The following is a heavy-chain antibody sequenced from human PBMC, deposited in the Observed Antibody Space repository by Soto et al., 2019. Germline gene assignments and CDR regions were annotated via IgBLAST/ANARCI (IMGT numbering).Heavy chain of an antibody. V-gene: IGHV1-69*08. Sequence: QVQLVQSGDEVKKPGSSVKVSCKASGGNFSSYTISWVRQTPGQGLEWMGRIIPILGIANYDQKFQVRVTSTADKSPTTAYMELSSLRSEDTAVYYCARDPADGYSGYNSYFDSWGHGTLVTVSS. CDR1: GGNFSSYT. CDR2: IIPILGIA. CDR3: ARDPADGYSGYNSYFDS. D-gene: IGHD5-12*01. J-gene: IGHJ4*01.